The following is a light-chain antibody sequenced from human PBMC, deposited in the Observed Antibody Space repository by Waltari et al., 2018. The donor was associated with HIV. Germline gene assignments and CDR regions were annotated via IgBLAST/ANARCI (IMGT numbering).Light chain of an antibody. CDR2: RDN. Sequence: QSVLTQPPSASGTPGQRVTISCSGSSANIGNTVYWYQQLPGTAPNVLIYRDNQRPSGVPDRFSGSRSGTAASLDVSGLRSEDEANYFCAAWDDTLSGWVFGGGTKLTVL. CDR1: SANIGNT. CDR3: AAWDDTLSGWV. J-gene: IGLJ3*02. V-gene: IGLV1-47*01.